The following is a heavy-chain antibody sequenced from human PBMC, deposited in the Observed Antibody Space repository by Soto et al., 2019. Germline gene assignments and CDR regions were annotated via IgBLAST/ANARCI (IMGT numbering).Heavy chain of an antibody. D-gene: IGHD3-16*01. CDR1: GGSISSGDYY. V-gene: IGHV4-31*03. CDR3: ARMGLHLGQLARNWFDP. Sequence: QVQLQESGPGLVKPSQTLSLTCTLSGGSISSGDYYWSWIRHPPGKGLEGIGNIYYSGRTNYNPPVKRRLNISLDTANSDFFLKLTSVTAADTAVYYCARMGLHLGQLARNWFDPWGQGTVVNVPS. CDR2: IYYSGRT. J-gene: IGHJ5*02.